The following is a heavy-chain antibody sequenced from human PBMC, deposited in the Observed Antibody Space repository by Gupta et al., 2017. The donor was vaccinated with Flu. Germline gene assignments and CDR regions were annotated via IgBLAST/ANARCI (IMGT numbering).Heavy chain of an antibody. V-gene: IGHV3-64*01. CDR3: ARDRWAVAGTIPRQGFDY. CDR2: ISSNGGST. Sequence: EVQLVESGGGLVQPGGSLRLSCAASGFTFSSYALHWVRQAPGKGLEYVSAISSNGGSTYYANSVKGRFTISRDNSKNTLYLQMGSLRAEYMAVYYCARDRWAVAGTIPRQGFDYWGQGTLVTVSS. CDR1: GFTFSSYA. D-gene: IGHD6-19*01. J-gene: IGHJ4*02.